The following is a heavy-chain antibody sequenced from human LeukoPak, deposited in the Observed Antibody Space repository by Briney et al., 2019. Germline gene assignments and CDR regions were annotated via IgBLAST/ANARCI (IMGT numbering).Heavy chain of an antibody. V-gene: IGHV4-61*01. CDR1: GGSVSSGSYY. J-gene: IGHJ5*02. CDR2: IYYSGST. CDR3: ARGGCYPPAVSTTECRFDP. Sequence: NPSETLSLTCTVSGGSVSSGSYYWSWIRQPPGKGLEWIGYIYYSGSTNYNPSLKSRVTISVDTSKNQFSLKLSSVTAADTAVYYCARGGCYPPAVSTTECRFDPWGQGTLVTVSS. D-gene: IGHD2-15*01.